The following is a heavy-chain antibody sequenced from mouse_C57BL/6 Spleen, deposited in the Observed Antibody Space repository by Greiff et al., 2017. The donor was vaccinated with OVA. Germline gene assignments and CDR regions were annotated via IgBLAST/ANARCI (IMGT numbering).Heavy chain of an antibody. CDR2: IDPSDSYT. J-gene: IGHJ2*01. Sequence: VQLQQPGAELVKPGASVKLSCKASGYTFTSYWMQWVKQRPGQGLEWIGEIDPSDSYTNYNQKFKGKATLTVDTSSSTAYMQLSSLTSEDSAVYYCARGNYYGSSSPFDYWGQGTTLTVSS. V-gene: IGHV1-50*01. D-gene: IGHD1-1*01. CDR1: GYTFTSYW. CDR3: ARGNYYGSSSPFDY.